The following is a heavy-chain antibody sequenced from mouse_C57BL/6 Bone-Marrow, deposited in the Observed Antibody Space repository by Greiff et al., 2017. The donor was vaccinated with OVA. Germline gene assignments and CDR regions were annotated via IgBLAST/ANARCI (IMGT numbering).Heavy chain of an antibody. J-gene: IGHJ3*01. CDR3: ARGGVLRPFAY. D-gene: IGHD1-2*01. V-gene: IGHV2-9-1*01. CDR2: IWPGGGP. CDR1: GFSLTSYA. Sequence: VQVVESGPGLVAPSQSLSITCTVSGFSLTSYAISWVRQPPGKGLEWLGVIWPGGGPNYNSALKARLSISKDNSKSQVVVKRNSLQTDDTARYYCARGGVLRPFAYWGQGTLVTVSA.